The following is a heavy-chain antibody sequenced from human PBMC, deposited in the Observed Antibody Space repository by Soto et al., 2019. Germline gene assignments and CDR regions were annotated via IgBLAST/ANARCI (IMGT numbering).Heavy chain of an antibody. CDR2: IYYSGST. CDR3: ARSAPIAATIFDY. D-gene: IGHD6-13*01. V-gene: IGHV4-39*01. CDR1: RDSIGSSSYSWGSYY. Sequence: SETLSLTCSVSRDSIGSSSYSWGSYYWGWIRQPPGKGLEWIGAIYYSGSTYYNPSLKNRVTISVDTSKNQFFLSLSSVTAADTAVYYCARSAPIAATIFDYWGQGTLVTVSS. J-gene: IGHJ4*02.